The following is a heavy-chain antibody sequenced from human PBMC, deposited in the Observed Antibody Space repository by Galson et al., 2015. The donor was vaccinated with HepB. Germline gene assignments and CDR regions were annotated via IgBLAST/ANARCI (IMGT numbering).Heavy chain of an antibody. J-gene: IGHJ4*02. D-gene: IGHD3-22*01. CDR2: IFHSGGT. CDR1: GDSLSSGGYS. Sequence: TLSLTCAVSGDSLSSGGYSWSWVRQPPGRGLEWIGYIFHSGGTFYNPSLKSRVIISVDRSKNQFSLKLSSVTAADTAMYYCAQDTPYCDSDGYFRAYVDCWGQGTHVTVSS. CDR3: AQDTPYCDSDGYFRAYVDC. V-gene: IGHV4-30-2*01.